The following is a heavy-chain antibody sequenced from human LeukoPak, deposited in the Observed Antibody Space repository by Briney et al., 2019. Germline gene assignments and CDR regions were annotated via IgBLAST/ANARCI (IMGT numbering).Heavy chain of an antibody. CDR3: ARSRALHYYGSGSYYNDRYNWFDP. V-gene: IGHV1-8*02. Sequence: ASVKVSCKASGYTFTSYGISWVRQATGQGLEWMGWMNPNSGNTGYAQKFQGRVTMTRNTSISTAYMELSSLRSEDTAVYYCARSRALHYYGSGSYYNDRYNWFDPWGQGTLVTVSS. CDR1: GYTFTSYG. J-gene: IGHJ5*02. CDR2: MNPNSGNT. D-gene: IGHD3-10*01.